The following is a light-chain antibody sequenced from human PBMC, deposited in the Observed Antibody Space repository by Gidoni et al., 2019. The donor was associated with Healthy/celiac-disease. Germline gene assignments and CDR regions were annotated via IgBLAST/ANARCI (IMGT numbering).Light chain of an antibody. V-gene: IGKV3-15*01. Sequence: EIVMTQSPATLSVSPGERATLSCSASQSVSSNLAWYQQKPGQAPRLLIYGASTRATGIPARFSGSGSGTEFTLTISSLQSEDFAVYYCQQYNTWPPWTFGPGTKVEIQ. CDR1: QSVSSN. J-gene: IGKJ1*01. CDR2: GAS. CDR3: QQYNTWPPWT.